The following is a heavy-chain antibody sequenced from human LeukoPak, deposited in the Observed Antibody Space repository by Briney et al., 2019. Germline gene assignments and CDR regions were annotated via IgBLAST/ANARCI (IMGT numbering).Heavy chain of an antibody. J-gene: IGHJ4*02. D-gene: IGHD5-12*01. V-gene: IGHV1-24*01. Sequence: ASVKVSCKASGGTFSSYAISWVRQAPGQGLEWMGGLDPEDGETIYAQKFQGRVTMTEDTSTDTAYMELSSLRSEDTAVYYCATDPVATIGGYWGQGTLVTVSS. CDR1: GGTFSSYA. CDR2: LDPEDGET. CDR3: ATDPVATIGGY.